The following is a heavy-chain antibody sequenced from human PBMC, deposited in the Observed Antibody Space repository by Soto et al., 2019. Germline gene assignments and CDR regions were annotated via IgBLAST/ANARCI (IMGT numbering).Heavy chain of an antibody. CDR1: GYTLTTFC. V-gene: IGHV1-18*01. D-gene: IGHD4-17*01. CDR2: ISAYNGNT. CDR3: ARDEMGLRDH. Sequence: GASVKVSCKASGYTLTTFCISWVRQAPGQGLEWMGWISAYNGNTNYAQKLQGRVTMTTDTSTSTAYMELRSLRSDDTAVYYCARDEMGLRDHWGQGTLVTVSS. J-gene: IGHJ4*02.